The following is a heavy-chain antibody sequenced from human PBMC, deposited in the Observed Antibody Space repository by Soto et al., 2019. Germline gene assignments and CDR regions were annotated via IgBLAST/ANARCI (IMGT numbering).Heavy chain of an antibody. D-gene: IGHD3-10*01. J-gene: IGHJ4*02. CDR3: ARYYGSGRRVAPFDY. V-gene: IGHV4-34*01. Sequence: SETLSLTCAVYGGSFSGYYWSWIRQPPGKGLEWFGEINHSGSTNYNPSLKSRVTISVDTSKNQFSLKLSSVTAADTAVYYCARYYGSGRRVAPFDYWGQGTLVTVSS. CDR1: GGSFSGYY. CDR2: INHSGST.